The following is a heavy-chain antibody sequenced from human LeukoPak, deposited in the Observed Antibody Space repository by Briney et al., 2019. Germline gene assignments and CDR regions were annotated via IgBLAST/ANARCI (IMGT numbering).Heavy chain of an antibody. CDR2: IYYSGST. D-gene: IGHD1-26*01. J-gene: IGHJ6*03. V-gene: IGHV4-59*01. CDR1: GGSISSYY. CDR3: ASPELTYYYYYYMDV. Sequence: SETLSLTCTVSGGSISSYYWSWIRQPPGKGLEWIGYIYYSGSTNYNPSLKSRVTISVDTSKNQFSLKLSSVTAADTAVYYCASPELTYYYYYYMDVWGKGTTVTVSS.